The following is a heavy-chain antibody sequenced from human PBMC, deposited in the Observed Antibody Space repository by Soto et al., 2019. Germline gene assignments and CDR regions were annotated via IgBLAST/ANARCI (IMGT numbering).Heavy chain of an antibody. CDR3: AMAADPRGAYYFES. V-gene: IGHV3-23*01. CDR2: IRGSGSTT. D-gene: IGHD6-13*01. Sequence: EVQLLDSGGGLVQPGGSLRLSCAASGFTFSHYAMSWVRQAPGKGLEWVSSIRGSGSTTYYTDAVKGRFTIDRDNSKSTLSLQMDCRRAEDTAIYFCAMAADPRGAYYFESWGQGNLLPV. CDR1: GFTFSHYA. J-gene: IGHJ4*02.